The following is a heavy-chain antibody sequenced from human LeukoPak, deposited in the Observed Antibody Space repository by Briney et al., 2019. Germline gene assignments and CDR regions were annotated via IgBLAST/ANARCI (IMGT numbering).Heavy chain of an antibody. V-gene: IGHV4-59*01. CDR1: GGSISSYY. D-gene: IGHD2-2*01. CDR2: IYYSGST. CDR3: ARSEYRPYFDY. J-gene: IGHJ4*02. Sequence: PSETLSLTCTVSGGSISSYYWSWIRQPPGKGLEWIGYIYYSGSTNYNPSLKSRVTISVDTSKNQFSLKLSSVTAADTAVYYCARSEYRPYFDYWGQGTLVTVSS.